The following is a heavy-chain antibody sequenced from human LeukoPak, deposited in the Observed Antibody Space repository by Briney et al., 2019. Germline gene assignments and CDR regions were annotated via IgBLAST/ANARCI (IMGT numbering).Heavy chain of an antibody. CDR1: GGSISSYY. CDR2: IYYSGST. V-gene: IGHV4-59*08. D-gene: IGHD3-10*01. J-gene: IGHJ4*02. Sequence: PSETLSLTCTVSGGSISSYYWSWIRQPPGKGLEWIGYIYYSGSTNYNPSLKSRVTISVDTSKNQFSLKLSSVTAADTAVYYCARGITMVRGVIYYFDYWGQGTLVTVSS. CDR3: ARGITMVRGVIYYFDY.